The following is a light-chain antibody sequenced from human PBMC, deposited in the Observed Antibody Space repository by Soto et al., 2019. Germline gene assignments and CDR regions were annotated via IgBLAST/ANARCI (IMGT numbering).Light chain of an antibody. CDR3: QQYNRTPQWT. V-gene: IGKV3-11*01. CDR2: DAS. Sequence: EIVLTQSPATLSLSPGERATLSCRASQSVSSYLAWYQQKPGQAPRLLIYDASNRATGIPARFSGSGSGTDFTLTISSLQAEDVAVYYCQQYNRTPQWTFGQGTKVDIK. J-gene: IGKJ1*01. CDR1: QSVSSY.